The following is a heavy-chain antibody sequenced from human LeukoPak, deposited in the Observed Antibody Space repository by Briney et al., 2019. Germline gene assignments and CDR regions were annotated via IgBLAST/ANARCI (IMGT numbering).Heavy chain of an antibody. V-gene: IGHV1-18*01. CDR3: ARAVVAAAGAGLYYYYMDV. CDR2: ISAYNGNT. D-gene: IGHD6-13*01. CDR1: GYTFTSYG. Sequence: GASVKVSCKASGYTFTSYGISWVRQAPGQGLEWMGWISAYNGNTNYAQKLQGRVTMTTDTSTSTAYMELRSLRSDDTAVYYCARAVVAAAGAGLYYYYMDVWGKGTTVTVSS. J-gene: IGHJ6*03.